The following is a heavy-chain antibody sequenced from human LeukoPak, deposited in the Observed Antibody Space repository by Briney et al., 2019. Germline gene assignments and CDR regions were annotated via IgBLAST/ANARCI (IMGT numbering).Heavy chain of an antibody. D-gene: IGHD4-11*01. CDR1: GGTFSSYA. CDR2: IIPIFGTA. V-gene: IGHV1-69*13. J-gene: IGHJ2*01. Sequence: SVKVSCKASGGTFSSYAISWVRQAPGQGLEWMGGIIPIFGTANYAQKFQGRVTITADESTSTAYMELSSLRSEDTAVYYCARTTVTTLDYWYFDLWGRGTLVTVSS. CDR3: ARTTVTTLDYWYFDL.